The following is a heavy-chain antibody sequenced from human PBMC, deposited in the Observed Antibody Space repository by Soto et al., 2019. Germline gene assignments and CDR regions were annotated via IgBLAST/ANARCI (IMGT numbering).Heavy chain of an antibody. CDR2: IYYSGST. D-gene: IGHD3-10*01. J-gene: IGHJ4*02. CDR3: ARRSPRGGYFDY. CDR1: GGSISSSSYY. Sequence: SETLSLTCTVSGGSISSSSYYWGWIRQPPGKGLEWIGSIYYSGSTYYNPSLKSRVTISVDTSKNHFSLKLSSVTAADTAVYYCARRSPRGGYFDYWGQGTLVTVSS. V-gene: IGHV4-39*01.